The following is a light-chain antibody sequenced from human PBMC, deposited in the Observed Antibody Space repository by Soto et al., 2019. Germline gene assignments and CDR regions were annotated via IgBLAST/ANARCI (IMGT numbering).Light chain of an antibody. J-gene: IGKJ1*01. Sequence: DIHLTQSPSFLSASVGYRVTITCRASQGISSYLAWYQQRPGKAPKLLMYGASTLQSGVPSRFSGSASGTTFTLTINNMQPEDFATYYCQQLNNFPRTFGQGTKVE. CDR3: QQLNNFPRT. CDR1: QGISSY. CDR2: GAS. V-gene: IGKV1-9*01.